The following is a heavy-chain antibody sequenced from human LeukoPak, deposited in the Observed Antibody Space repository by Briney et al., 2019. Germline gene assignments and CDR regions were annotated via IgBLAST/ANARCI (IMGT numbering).Heavy chain of an antibody. Sequence: PGGSLRLSCAASEFTFSSYGMHWVRQAPGKGLEWVSRISDSGDIPYYADSVKGRFTISRDNTKNTLYLQMNSLRVEDTAVYYCAKDRAGYSGARGFDYWGQGTLVTVSS. CDR2: ISDSGDIP. D-gene: IGHD5-12*01. J-gene: IGHJ4*02. V-gene: IGHV3-23*01. CDR1: EFTFSSYG. CDR3: AKDRAGYSGARGFDY.